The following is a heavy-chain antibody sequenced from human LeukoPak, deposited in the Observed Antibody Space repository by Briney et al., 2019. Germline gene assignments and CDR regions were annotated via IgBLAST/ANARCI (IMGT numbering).Heavy chain of an antibody. CDR2: ISGSGGST. J-gene: IGHJ4*02. CDR3: ARYYDSAGYYVGRFDY. D-gene: IGHD3-22*01. Sequence: GGSLRLSCAASGFTFSSYAMSWVRQAPGKGLEWVSAISGSGGSTYYADSVKGRFTISRDNSKNTLYLQMNSLRAEDTAVYYCARYYDSAGYYVGRFDYWGQGTLVTVSS. V-gene: IGHV3-23*01. CDR1: GFTFSSYA.